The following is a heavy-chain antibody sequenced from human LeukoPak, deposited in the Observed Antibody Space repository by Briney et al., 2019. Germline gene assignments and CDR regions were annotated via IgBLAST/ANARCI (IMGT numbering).Heavy chain of an antibody. D-gene: IGHD4-17*01. CDR2: IYSGGST. CDR3: ATGNRHDYGDYFDY. CDR1: GFTVSSNY. V-gene: IGHV3-53*01. Sequence: GGSLRLSCAASGFTVSSNYMGWVRQAPGKGLEWVSVIYSGGSTYYADSVKGRFTISRDNSKNTLYLQMNSLRAEDTAVYYCATGNRHDYGDYFDYWGQGTLVTVSS. J-gene: IGHJ4*02.